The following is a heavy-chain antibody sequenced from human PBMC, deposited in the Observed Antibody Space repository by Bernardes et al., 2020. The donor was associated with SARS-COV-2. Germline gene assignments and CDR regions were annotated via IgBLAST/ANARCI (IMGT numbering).Heavy chain of an antibody. D-gene: IGHD7-27*01. CDR1: GFTFRSYE. CDR2: ISSSGSTI. J-gene: IGHJ2*01. Sequence: VGALGLSCAASGFTFRSYEMNWVRQAPGQGLEWVSYISSSGSTIYYADSVKGRFTISRDNAKNSLYLQMNSLRAEDTAVYYCARGLGMSWYFDLWGRGTLVTVSS. CDR3: ARGLGMSWYFDL. V-gene: IGHV3-48*03.